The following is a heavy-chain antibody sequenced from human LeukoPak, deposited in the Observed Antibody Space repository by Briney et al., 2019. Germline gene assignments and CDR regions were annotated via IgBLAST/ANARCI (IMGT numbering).Heavy chain of an antibody. CDR3: ARRLNSSWYAGQYDY. V-gene: IGHV4-59*05. CDR2: IYYSGST. J-gene: IGHJ4*02. D-gene: IGHD6-13*01. CDR1: GGSISTYY. Sequence: SETLSLTCTVSGGSISTYYWSWIRQPPGKGLEWIGSIYYSGSTNYNPFLKSRVTISVDTSKDQFSLKLSPVTAADTAVYYCARRLNSSWYAGQYDYWGQGTLVTVSS.